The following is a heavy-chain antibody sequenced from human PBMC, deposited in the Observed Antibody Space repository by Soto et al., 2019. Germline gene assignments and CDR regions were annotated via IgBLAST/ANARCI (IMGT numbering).Heavy chain of an antibody. D-gene: IGHD2-8*01. J-gene: IGHJ4*02. CDR1: GFTFSTFN. V-gene: IGHV3-21*01. CDR3: GLYDALFFDF. CDR2: ITNSAYT. Sequence: PGGSLRLSCAASGFTFSTFNMNWVRQAPGKGLEWVSSITNSAYTSYADSVKGRFTISRDNAKNSLYLQMNSLRAEDTAVYYCGLYDALFFDFWGQGALATVSS.